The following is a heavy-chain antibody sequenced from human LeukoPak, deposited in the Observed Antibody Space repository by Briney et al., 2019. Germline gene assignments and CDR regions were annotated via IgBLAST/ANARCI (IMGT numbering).Heavy chain of an antibody. V-gene: IGHV1-18*01. CDR1: GYTFTSYG. CDR3: ARDLRRGSSSWYVSGGDY. D-gene: IGHD6-13*01. Sequence: ALVKVSCKASGYTFTSYGISWVRRAPGQGLEWMGWISAYNCNTNYAQKLQGRVTMTTDTSTSTAYMELRSLRSDDTAVYYCARDLRRGSSSWYVSGGDYWGQGTLVTVSS. J-gene: IGHJ4*02. CDR2: ISAYNCNT.